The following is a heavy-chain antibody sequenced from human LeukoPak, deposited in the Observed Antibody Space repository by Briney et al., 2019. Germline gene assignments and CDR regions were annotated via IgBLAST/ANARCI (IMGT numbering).Heavy chain of an antibody. J-gene: IGHJ3*02. Sequence: RVASVKVSCKASGYTFTRHYMNWVRQAAGQGLEWMGKINPSSGGTGYAQKFQGRVTMTRDTSTSTVYMELTSLRSEDTAVYYCARDGLYCTNGVCSSDIWGQGTLVTVSS. CDR1: GYTFTRHY. V-gene: IGHV1-46*01. D-gene: IGHD2-8*01. CDR3: ARDGLYCTNGVCSSDI. CDR2: INPSSGGT.